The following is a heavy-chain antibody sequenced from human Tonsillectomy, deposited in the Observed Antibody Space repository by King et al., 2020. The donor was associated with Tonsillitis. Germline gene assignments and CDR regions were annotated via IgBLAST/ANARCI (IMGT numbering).Heavy chain of an antibody. V-gene: IGHV4-30-2*01. Sequence: LQLQESGSGLVKPSQTLSLTCAVSGGPISSGGYSWSWIRQPPGKGLEWIGYIYHSGSTYYNPSLKSRVTISVDRSKNQFSLKLSSVTAADTAVYYCAREAGGKLTGGFDHWGQGTLVIVSS. CDR1: GGPISSGGYS. CDR2: IYHSGST. D-gene: IGHD1-1*01. CDR3: AREAGGKLTGGFDH. J-gene: IGHJ5*02.